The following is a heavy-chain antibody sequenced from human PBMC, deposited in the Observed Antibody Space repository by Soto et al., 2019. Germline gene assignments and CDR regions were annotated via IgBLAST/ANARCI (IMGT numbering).Heavy chain of an antibody. CDR3: ARGALRWSTSWDFDY. Sequence: QLQLQESGSGLVKPSQTLSLTCAVSGGSINSGAYSWSWIRQSPGKGLEWIGYIYHSGSTYYNPSLKSRVTISVDRSKNQFSLNLSSVTAADTAMYYCARGALRWSTSWDFDYWGQGTLVTVSS. J-gene: IGHJ4*02. D-gene: IGHD4-17*01. CDR2: IYHSGST. V-gene: IGHV4-30-2*06. CDR1: GGSINSGAYS.